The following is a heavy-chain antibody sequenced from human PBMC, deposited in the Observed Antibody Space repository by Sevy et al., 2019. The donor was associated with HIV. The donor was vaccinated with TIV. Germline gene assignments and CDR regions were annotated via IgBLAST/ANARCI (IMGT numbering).Heavy chain of an antibody. CDR1: GFTFGDYA. V-gene: IGHV3-49*03. Sequence: GGSLRLSCTASGFTFGDYAMSWFRQAPGKGLEWVGFIRSKAYGGTTEYAASVKGRFTISRDDSKSIAYLQMNSLKTEDTAVYYCTRGAVAGIVRGAYYFDYWGQGTLVTVSS. D-gene: IGHD6-19*01. CDR2: IRSKAYGGTT. CDR3: TRGAVAGIVRGAYYFDY. J-gene: IGHJ4*02.